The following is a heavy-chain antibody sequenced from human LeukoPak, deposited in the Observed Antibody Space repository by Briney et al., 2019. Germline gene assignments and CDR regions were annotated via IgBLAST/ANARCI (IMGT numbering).Heavy chain of an antibody. V-gene: IGHV1-2*02. J-gene: IGHJ4*02. CDR3: ARTGPHFDY. Sequence: GASVTVSCTASGYTFTLYHMHWVRQAPGQRLEWMGWINPNSGGTKYAQKFQGRVTMTRDTSISTAYMELSRLTSDDTAVYYCARTGPHFDYWGQGTLVTVSS. CDR2: INPNSGGT. CDR1: GYTFTLYH.